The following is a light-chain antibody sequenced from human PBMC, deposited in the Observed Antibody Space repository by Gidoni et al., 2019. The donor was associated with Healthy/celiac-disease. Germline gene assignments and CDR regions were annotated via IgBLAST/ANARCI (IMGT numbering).Light chain of an antibody. CDR1: QSLLHSNGYNY. CDR3: RQALQTPGT. CDR2: LGS. Sequence: DIVMTQSPLSLPVTPGEPASISCRSSQSLLHSNGYNYLDWYLQTPGQSPQLLIYLGSNRASGVPDRFSGSGSGTEFTLKISRVEAEDVGVYYCRQALQTPGTFGQGTKVEIK. V-gene: IGKV2-28*01. J-gene: IGKJ1*01.